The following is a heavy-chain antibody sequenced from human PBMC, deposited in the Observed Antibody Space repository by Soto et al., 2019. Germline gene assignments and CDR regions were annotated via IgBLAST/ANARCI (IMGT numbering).Heavy chain of an antibody. CDR2: IIPIFGTA. CDR3: ARGRGQLVRTSGFGY. Sequence: QVQLVQSGAEVKKPGSSVKVSCKASGGTFSSYAISWVRQAPGQGLEWMGGIIPIFGTANYAQKFQGRVTITADEYKSTAYMELRSLRSEDTAVYYCARGRGQLVRTSGFGYWGQGTLVTVSS. D-gene: IGHD6-6*01. V-gene: IGHV1-69*01. CDR1: GGTFSSYA. J-gene: IGHJ4*02.